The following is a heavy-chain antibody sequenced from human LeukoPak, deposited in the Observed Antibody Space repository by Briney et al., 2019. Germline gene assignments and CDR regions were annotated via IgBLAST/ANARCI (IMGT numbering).Heavy chain of an antibody. V-gene: IGHV3-11*04. CDR3: ARGITMIVVTWGYFDY. D-gene: IGHD3-22*01. J-gene: IGHJ4*02. Sequence: PGGSLRLSCAASGFTFSDYYMSWIRQAPGKGLEWVSYISSSGSTIYYADSVKGRFTISRDNAKNSLYLQMNSLRAEGTAVYYCARGITMIVVTWGYFDYWGQGTLVTVSS. CDR1: GFTFSDYY. CDR2: ISSSGSTI.